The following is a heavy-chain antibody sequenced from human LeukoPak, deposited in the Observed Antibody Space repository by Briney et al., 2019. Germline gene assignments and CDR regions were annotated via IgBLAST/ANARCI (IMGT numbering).Heavy chain of an antibody. D-gene: IGHD3-9*01. J-gene: IGHJ4*02. V-gene: IGHV1-18*01. CDR3: ARVSPDVDYDILTGRRVEDY. Sequence: ASVKVSCKASGYTFTSYGISWVRQAPGQGLEWMGWISAYNGNTNYAQKLQGRVTMTTDTSTSTAYMELRSLRSDDTAVYYCARVSPDVDYDILTGRRVEDYWGQGTLVTVSS. CDR1: GYTFTSYG. CDR2: ISAYNGNT.